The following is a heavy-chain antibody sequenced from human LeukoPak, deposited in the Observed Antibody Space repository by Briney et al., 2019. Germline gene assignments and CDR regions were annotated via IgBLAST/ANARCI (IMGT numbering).Heavy chain of an antibody. CDR1: GGSISSSSYY. CDR3: ARGPTPLRKYYYGSGSYYFGYYFDY. D-gene: IGHD3-10*01. CDR2: IYYSGST. V-gene: IGHV4-39*07. J-gene: IGHJ4*02. Sequence: SETLSLTCTVSGGSISSSSYYWGWIRQPPGKGLEWIGSIYYSGSTYYNPSLKSRVTISVDTSKNQFSLKLSSVTAADTAVYYCARGPTPLRKYYYGSGSYYFGYYFDYWGQGTLVTVSS.